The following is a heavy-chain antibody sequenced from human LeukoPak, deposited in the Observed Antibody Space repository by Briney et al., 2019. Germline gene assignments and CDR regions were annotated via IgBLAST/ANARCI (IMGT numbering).Heavy chain of an antibody. CDR2: IWYDGSDK. CDR1: GFTFSSYG. J-gene: IGHJ4*02. CDR3: ARDGPQSYYDILTGYYQGPFDY. Sequence: GGSLRLSCVASGFTFSSYGMHWVRQAPGKGLEWVAVIWYDGSDKYYADSVKGRFTISRDNSKNTLYLQMNSLRAEDTAVYYCARDGPQSYYDILTGYYQGPFDYWGQGTLVTVSS. V-gene: IGHV3-33*01. D-gene: IGHD3-9*01.